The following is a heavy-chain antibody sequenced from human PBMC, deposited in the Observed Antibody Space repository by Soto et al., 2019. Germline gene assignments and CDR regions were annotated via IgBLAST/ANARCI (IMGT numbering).Heavy chain of an antibody. V-gene: IGHV1-69*13. CDR2: IVPIYRTA. Sequence: SVKISCKASGGTFSSYRFNWVRQARGQGLEWLGGIVPIYRTADYAQKFQGRVTITADESTRTVYMELSSLKSQDTALYYCARDSGAKLSSSWGQGSLVTVSS. CDR1: GGTFSSYR. J-gene: IGHJ4*02. CDR3: ARDSGAKLSSS. D-gene: IGHD6-13*01.